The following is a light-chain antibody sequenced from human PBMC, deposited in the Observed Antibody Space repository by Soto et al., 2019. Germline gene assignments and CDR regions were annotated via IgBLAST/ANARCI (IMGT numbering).Light chain of an antibody. CDR1: SSDIGGYNI. CDR3: CSYAGSRSWL. J-gene: IGLJ3*02. Sequence: QSALTQPVSVSGSPGQSITISCNGTSSDIGGYNIVSWYQQHPGKAPKLMIFEVSKRPSGVSNRFSGSKSGNKACLTISGLQAEYEAYYSCCSYAGSRSWLFGGGTKLTVL. CDR2: EVS. V-gene: IGLV2-23*02.